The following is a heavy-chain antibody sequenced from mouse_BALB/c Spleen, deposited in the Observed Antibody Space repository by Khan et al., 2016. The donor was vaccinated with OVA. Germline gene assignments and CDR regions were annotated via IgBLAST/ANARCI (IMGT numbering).Heavy chain of an antibody. CDR1: GYTFTSYW. CDR3: ANHGSSSAWLTD. D-gene: IGHD1-1*01. J-gene: IGHJ3*01. CDR2: INPSTGYT. V-gene: IGHV1-7*01. Sequence: VQLQQSGAELAKPGASVKMSCKASGYTFTSYWMHWVKQRPGQGLEWIGYINPSTGYTEYNQRFKDKATLTADKTSSTAYMQLSSLTSEESAFYYCANHGSSSAWLTDWGQGTLVTVSA.